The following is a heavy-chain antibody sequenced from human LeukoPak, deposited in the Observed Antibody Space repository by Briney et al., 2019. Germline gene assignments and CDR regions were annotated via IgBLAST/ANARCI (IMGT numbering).Heavy chain of an antibody. Sequence: SETLSLTCTLSGGTVTSSTYFWGWIRQPPGTGLEWIGSISYSGATYYNPSLKSRVSMSVHTSKNQFSLKLSSVTAADTAVYYCARAAAAEYQLLWAHYYYYYMDVWGKGTTVTVSS. CDR3: ARAAAAEYQLLWAHYYYYYMDV. CDR2: ISYSGAT. CDR1: GGTVTSSTYF. D-gene: IGHD2-2*01. J-gene: IGHJ6*03. V-gene: IGHV4-39*07.